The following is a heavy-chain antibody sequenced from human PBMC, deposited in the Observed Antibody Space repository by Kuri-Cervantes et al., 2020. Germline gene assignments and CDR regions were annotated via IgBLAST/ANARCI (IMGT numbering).Heavy chain of an antibody. CDR2: ISGSGGST. D-gene: IGHD1-26*01. Sequence: GESLKISCAASGFTFTSYAMTWVRQAPGKGLEWVSTISGSGGSTFYADSVKGRFTISRDNAKNSLYLQMNSLKTEDTAVYYCTTVLRWELTHDSWGQGTLVTVSS. CDR3: TTVLRWELTHDS. V-gene: IGHV3-23*01. J-gene: IGHJ4*02. CDR1: GFTFTSYA.